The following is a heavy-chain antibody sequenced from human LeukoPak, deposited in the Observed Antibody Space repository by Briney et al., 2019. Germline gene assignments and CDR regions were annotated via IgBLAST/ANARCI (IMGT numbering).Heavy chain of an antibody. CDR3: ARQKGIAGAVFDP. CDR2: IHDSGST. V-gene: IGHV4-59*08. Sequence: SETLSLTCTVSGGSISSYYWSWIRQPPTKGLEWIGYIHDSGSTNYNPSLKSRVTISVDTSKNQVSLKLSSVTAADTAVYYCARQKGIAGAVFDPWGQGSLVTVSS. J-gene: IGHJ5*02. D-gene: IGHD6-13*01. CDR1: GGSISSYY.